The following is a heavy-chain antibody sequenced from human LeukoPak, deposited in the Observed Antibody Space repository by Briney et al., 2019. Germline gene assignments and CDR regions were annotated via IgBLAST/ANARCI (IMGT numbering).Heavy chain of an antibody. D-gene: IGHD5-24*01. CDR3: VRDGVRDGLYFDY. V-gene: IGHV3-7*03. J-gene: IGHJ4*02. CDR2: INQDGRES. CDR1: GFIFSHFA. Sequence: PGGSLRLSCAASGFIFSHFAMHWVRQAPEKGLEWVANINQDGRESQYVDSVKGRFTISRDNAKNSLYLQMNSLRAEDTAVYYCVRDGVRDGLYFDYWGQGTLVTVSS.